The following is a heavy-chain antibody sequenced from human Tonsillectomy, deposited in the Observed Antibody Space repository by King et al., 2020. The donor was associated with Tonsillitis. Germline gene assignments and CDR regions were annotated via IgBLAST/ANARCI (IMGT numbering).Heavy chain of an antibody. V-gene: IGHV1-69*09. D-gene: IGHD3-22*01. Sequence: VQLVQSGAEVKKPGSSVKVSCKASGGTFSSYAISWVRQAPGQGLEWMGRIIPILGIANYAQKFQGRVTITADKSTSTAYMELSSLRSEDTAVYYCARAPPDYYDSSGYYLSWGQGTLVTVSS. CDR1: GGTFSSYA. CDR2: IIPILGIA. CDR3: ARAPPDYYDSSGYYLS. J-gene: IGHJ4*02.